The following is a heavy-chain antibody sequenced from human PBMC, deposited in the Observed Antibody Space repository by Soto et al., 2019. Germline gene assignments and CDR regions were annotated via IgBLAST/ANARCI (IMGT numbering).Heavy chain of an antibody. CDR3: PHGPVTQSVDTSKNHYPLKLSSVTAADTAVYYCARDAPFFPDYGLKDYYDYMDV. V-gene: IGHV4-59*01. Sequence: SETLSLTCTVSGGSISSYYWSWIRQPPGKGLEWIGYIYYSGSTNYNPSLKSRGTISVDTSKNKFSLKLSTVTAADTHQTPSPHGPVTQSVDTSKNHYPLKLSSVTAADTAVYYCARDAPFFPDYGLKDYYDYMDVWGKGTTVTVSS. J-gene: IGHJ6*03. CDR2: IYYSGST. CDR1: GGSISSYY. D-gene: IGHD3-10*01.